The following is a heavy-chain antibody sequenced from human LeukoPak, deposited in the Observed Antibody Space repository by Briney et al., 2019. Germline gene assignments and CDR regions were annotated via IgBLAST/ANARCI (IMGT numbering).Heavy chain of an antibody. D-gene: IGHD6-19*01. CDR3: ARGDASGWSY. J-gene: IGHJ4*02. Sequence: GGSLRLSCAASGFTFSGYSMNWARQAPGKGLVWLSYISGSGSIIYYAGSVTGRFTISRDNAKNSLYLQMNSLRDEDTAVYYCARGDASGWSYWGQGTLVTVSS. CDR2: ISGSGSII. V-gene: IGHV3-48*02. CDR1: GFTFSGYS.